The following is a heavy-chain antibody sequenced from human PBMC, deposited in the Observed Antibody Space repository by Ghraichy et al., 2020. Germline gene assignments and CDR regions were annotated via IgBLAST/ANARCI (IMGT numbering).Heavy chain of an antibody. V-gene: IGHV1-18*01. CDR2: ISAYNGNT. D-gene: IGHD5-18*01. Sequence: ASVKVSCKASGYTFTSYGISWVRQAPGQGLEWMGWISAYNGNTNYAQKLQGRVTMTTDTSTSTAYMELRSLRSDDTAVYYCARVESGGRYSYGRGGCDYWGQGTLVTVSS. CDR1: GYTFTSYG. J-gene: IGHJ4*02. CDR3: ARVESGGRYSYGRGGCDY.